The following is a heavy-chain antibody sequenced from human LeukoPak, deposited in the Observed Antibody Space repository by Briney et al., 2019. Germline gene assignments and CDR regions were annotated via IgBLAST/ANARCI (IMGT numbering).Heavy chain of an antibody. D-gene: IGHD3-9*01. CDR1: GFIFSTYG. CDR2: ITGTSSYK. J-gene: IGHJ4*02. Sequence: PGGSLRLSCAASGFIFSTYGMNWVRQAPGKGLEWVSSITGTSSYKYYTVSVKGRFTISRDNAKNSLYLQMNSLTVEDTAVYYCAREGGVERCFDRPPSFFDFWGQGTLVSVSS. V-gene: IGHV3-21*01. CDR3: AREGGVERCFDRPPSFFDF.